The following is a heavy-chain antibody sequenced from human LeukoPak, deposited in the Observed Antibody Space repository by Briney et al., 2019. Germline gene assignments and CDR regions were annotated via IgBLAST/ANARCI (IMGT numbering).Heavy chain of an antibody. D-gene: IGHD5-24*01. Sequence: SETLSLTCTVSGGSISSSSYYWGWIRQPPGKGLEWIGSIYYNGSTYYNPSLKSRVTISVDTSKNQFSLKLSSVTAADTAVYYCARDPRESYFDYWGQGTLVTVSS. J-gene: IGHJ4*02. V-gene: IGHV4-39*07. CDR2: IYYNGST. CDR3: ARDPRESYFDY. CDR1: GGSISSSSYY.